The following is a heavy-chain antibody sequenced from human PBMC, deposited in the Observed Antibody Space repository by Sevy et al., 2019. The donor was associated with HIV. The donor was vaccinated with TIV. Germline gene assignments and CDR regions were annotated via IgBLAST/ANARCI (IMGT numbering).Heavy chain of an antibody. CDR2: ISWNSGSI. D-gene: IGHD1-20*01. J-gene: IGHJ3*02. Sequence: GGSLRLSCAASGFTFDDYALHWVRQAPGKGLEWVSGISWNSGSIGYADSVKGRFTISRDNAKNSLYLQMNSLRAEDTALYYCAKDTTYNWNGDAFDIWGQGTMVTVSS. CDR3: AKDTTYNWNGDAFDI. CDR1: GFTFDDYA. V-gene: IGHV3-9*01.